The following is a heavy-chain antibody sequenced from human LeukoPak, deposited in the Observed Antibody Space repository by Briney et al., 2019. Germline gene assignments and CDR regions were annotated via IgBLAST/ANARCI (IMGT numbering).Heavy chain of an antibody. Sequence: SETLSLTCTVSGGSISSYYWSWIRQPAGKGLEWIARISTSGSTNYNPSLKSRVTMSVDTSNNQFSLKLSSVTAADTAVYYCARVSHYYDSSGYYYVRAFDIWGQGTMVTVSS. CDR1: GGSISSYY. J-gene: IGHJ3*02. D-gene: IGHD3-22*01. V-gene: IGHV4-4*07. CDR3: ARVSHYYDSSGYYYVRAFDI. CDR2: ISTSGST.